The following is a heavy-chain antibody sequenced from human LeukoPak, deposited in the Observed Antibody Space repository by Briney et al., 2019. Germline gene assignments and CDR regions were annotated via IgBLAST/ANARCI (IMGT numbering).Heavy chain of an antibody. CDR2: ITPTSGST. CDR3: ARAGDDEESYYYMDV. V-gene: IGHV1-46*01. CDR1: GYTFTSYF. Sequence: ASVNVSCKASGYTFTSYFIHWVRQAPGQGLEWMGLITPTSGSTIYAQKFQGRVTMTRDTSTTTVYMELSSLIPEYTAVYYCARAGDDEESYYYMDVWGRGTKVTVSS. J-gene: IGHJ6*03. D-gene: IGHD3-16*01.